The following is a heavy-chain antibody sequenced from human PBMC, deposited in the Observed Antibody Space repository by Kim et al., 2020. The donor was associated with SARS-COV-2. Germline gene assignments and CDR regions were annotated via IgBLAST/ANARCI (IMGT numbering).Heavy chain of an antibody. D-gene: IGHD3-9*01. CDR3: AKDIWRQSPYYDILSGYDY. Sequence: KGRFTISRDNAKNSLYLQMNSLRAEDTALYYGAKDIWRQSPYYDILSGYDYWGQGTLVTVSS. J-gene: IGHJ4*02. V-gene: IGHV3-9*01.